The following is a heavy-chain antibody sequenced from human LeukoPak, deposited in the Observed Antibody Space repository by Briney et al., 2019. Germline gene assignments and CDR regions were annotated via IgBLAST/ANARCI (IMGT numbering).Heavy chain of an antibody. CDR3: ARDQGVVGAITDWFDP. CDR2: IYTSGST. D-gene: IGHD1-26*01. V-gene: IGHV4-4*07. CDR1: GGSISSYY. Sequence: PSETLSLTCTVSGGSISSYYWSWIRQPAGKGLEWIGRIYTSGSTNYNPSLKSRVTMSVDTSKNQFSLKLSSVTAADTAVYYCARDQGVVGAITDWFDPWGQGTLVTVSS. J-gene: IGHJ5*02.